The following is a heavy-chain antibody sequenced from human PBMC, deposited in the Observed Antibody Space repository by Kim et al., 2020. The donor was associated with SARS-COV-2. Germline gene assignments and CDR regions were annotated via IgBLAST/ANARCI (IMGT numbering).Heavy chain of an antibody. CDR1: GFTFSGYY. CDR3: ARVSTHCCGSYNFDY. J-gene: IGHJ4*02. V-gene: IGHV3-33*01. Sequence: GGSLRLSCAASGFTFSGYYMHWIRQAPGKGLEWVSDICSGNSNKYYADSVKGRFTISRDNSKNSLYLEMNSLRAEDTAVYYCARVSTHCCGSYNFDYWGQGTLVTVSS. CDR2: ICSGNSNK. D-gene: IGHD3-10*01.